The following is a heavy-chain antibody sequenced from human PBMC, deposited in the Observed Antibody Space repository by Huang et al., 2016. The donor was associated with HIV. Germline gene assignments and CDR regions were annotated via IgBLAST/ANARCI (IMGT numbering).Heavy chain of an antibody. CDR1: GGSIRSDNYY. D-gene: IGHD3-10*01. CDR2: IYYSGST. Sequence: QLQLQESGPGLVKPSETLSLTCTVPGGSIRSDNYYWGWIRQPPGKGREWIGSIYYSGSTYYTPTRKGRVTITVDTSKKQFSLKMRSVTAADTAVYYCARLPGSITMIRGVITDPYWGQGTLVTVSS. CDR3: ARLPGSITMIRGVITDPY. J-gene: IGHJ4*02. V-gene: IGHV4-39*01.